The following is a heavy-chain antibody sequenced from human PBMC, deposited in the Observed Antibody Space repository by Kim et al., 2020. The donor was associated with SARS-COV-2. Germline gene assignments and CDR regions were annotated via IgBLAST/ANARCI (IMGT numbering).Heavy chain of an antibody. CDR2: TRNKANSYTT. CDR1: GFTFSDHY. V-gene: IGHV3-72*01. D-gene: IGHD4-17*01. J-gene: IGHJ6*02. Sequence: GGSLRLSCAASGFTFSDHYMDWVRQAPGKGLEWVGRTRNKANSYTTEYAASVKGRFTISRDDSKNSLYLQMNSLKTEDTAVYYCAREIFTVTPAHINYYYAMDIWGQGTTVTVSS. CDR3: AREIFTVTPAHINYYYAMDI.